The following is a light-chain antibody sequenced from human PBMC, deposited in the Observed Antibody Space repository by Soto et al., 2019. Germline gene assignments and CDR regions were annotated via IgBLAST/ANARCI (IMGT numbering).Light chain of an antibody. CDR1: SSDVGNYNF. J-gene: IGLJ2*01. CDR2: QVT. CDR3: TSYTAFSTDIL. V-gene: IGLV2-14*01. Sequence: QSALTQPASVSXSPGQSITISCTGTSSDVGNYNFVSWYQHHAGTAPKLIIYQVTNRPSGVSDRFSGSKSGDTASLTISGLQAEDEADYYCTSYTAFSTDILFGGGTKLTVL.